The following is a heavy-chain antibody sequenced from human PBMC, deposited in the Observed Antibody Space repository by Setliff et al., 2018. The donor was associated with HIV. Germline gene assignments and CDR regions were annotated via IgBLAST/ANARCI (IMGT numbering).Heavy chain of an antibody. CDR3: AREPTGDFWSGYSSRGLDY. Sequence: ASVKVSCKTSGFIFTDYHTHWVRQAPGQGLEWMGRFNPNSGVTNSPQKFQGRVTMTRDTSINTAYMELSRLTSDDTAFYYCAREPTGDFWSGYSSRGLDYWGQGTLVTVSS. V-gene: IGHV1-2*06. CDR1: GFIFTDYH. D-gene: IGHD3-3*01. CDR2: FNPNSGVT. J-gene: IGHJ4*02.